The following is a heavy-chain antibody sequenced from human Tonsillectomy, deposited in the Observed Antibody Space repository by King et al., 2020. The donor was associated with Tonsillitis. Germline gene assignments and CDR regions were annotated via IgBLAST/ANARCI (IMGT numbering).Heavy chain of an antibody. CDR1: GFTFSNYV. CDR2: ISGSGDTT. V-gene: IGHV3-23*04. D-gene: IGHD1-26*01. Sequence: VQLVQSGGGLVQPGGSLRLSCAASGFTFSNYVMTWVRQAPGKGLEWVSSISGSGDTTYYADSVKGRFTISRDNSKNTLYLQMNSLRAEDTAVYYCAKDHVTVGGWDFDYWGQGTLVTVSS. CDR3: AKDHVTVGGWDFDY. J-gene: IGHJ4*02.